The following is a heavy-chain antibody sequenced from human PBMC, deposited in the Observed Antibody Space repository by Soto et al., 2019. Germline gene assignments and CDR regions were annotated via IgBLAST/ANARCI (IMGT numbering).Heavy chain of an antibody. D-gene: IGHD2-15*01. CDR2: ISAYNGNT. J-gene: IGHJ6*02. CDR1: GYTFTSYG. V-gene: IGHV1-18*01. Sequence: ASVKVSCKASGYTFTSYGISWVRQAPGQGLEWMGWISAYNGNTNYAQKLQGRVTMTTDTSTSTAYMELKSLRSDDTAVDYCARDDVGCSGGSCYSHYGMDVWGQGTTVTVSS. CDR3: ARDDVGCSGGSCYSHYGMDV.